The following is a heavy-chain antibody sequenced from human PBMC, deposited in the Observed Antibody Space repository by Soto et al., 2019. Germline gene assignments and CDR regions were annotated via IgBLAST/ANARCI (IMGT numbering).Heavy chain of an antibody. D-gene: IGHD3-10*01. V-gene: IGHV3-23*01. CDR2: ITDTGGDT. CDR3: ARGLTASYPGSRIFDF. J-gene: IGHJ4*02. Sequence: PGGSLRLSCVASGIPFGSRAMSWVRQAPGEGLEWVSTITDTGGDTKYADSVRGRFTMSRDNSKKTLYLQMNSLRVEDSALYYCARGLTASYPGSRIFDFWGRGTLVTVSS. CDR1: GIPFGSRA.